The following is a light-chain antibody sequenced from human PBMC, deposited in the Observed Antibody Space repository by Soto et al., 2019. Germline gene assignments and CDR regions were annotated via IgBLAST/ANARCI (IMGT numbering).Light chain of an antibody. CDR1: QDIRTD. CDR3: LQDDTYPLT. V-gene: IGKV1-6*02. CDR2: GAS. J-gene: IGKJ4*01. Sequence: AIQMTQSPSSLSASVGDRVTVTCRASQDIRTDLGWYQQKPGKAPQLLIYGASRFQSGVPSRFSGSGSGTDFPLTISSLQPEDFATYYCLQDDTYPLTFGGGTKV.